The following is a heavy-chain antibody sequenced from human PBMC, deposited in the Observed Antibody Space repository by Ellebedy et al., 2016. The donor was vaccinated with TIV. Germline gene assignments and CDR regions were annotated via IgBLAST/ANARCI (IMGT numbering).Heavy chain of an antibody. J-gene: IGHJ4*02. CDR2: IYHSGST. D-gene: IGHD4-17*01. CDR3: AGDYGAYFDY. V-gene: IGHV4-4*02. Sequence: MPGGSLRLSCAVSGGSISSSNWWSWVRQPPGKGLEWIGEIYHSGSTNYNPSLKSRVTISVDKSKNQFSLKLSSVTAADTAVYYCAGDYGAYFDYWGQGTLVTVSS. CDR1: GGSISSSNW.